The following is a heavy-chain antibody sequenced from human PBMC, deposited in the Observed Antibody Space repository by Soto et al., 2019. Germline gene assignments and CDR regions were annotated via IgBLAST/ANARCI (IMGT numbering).Heavy chain of an antibody. J-gene: IGHJ6*02. CDR2: IYYSGST. CDR3: ATESAPYSSTHHYSYYGMDV. CDR1: GGSISSGGYY. Sequence: SETLSLTCTVSGGSISSGGYYWSWIRQHPGKGLEWIGYIYYSGSTYYNPSLKSRVTISVDTSKNQFSLKLSSVTAADTAVYYWATESAPYSSTHHYSYYGMDVWGQGTTVTVSS. V-gene: IGHV4-31*03. D-gene: IGHD6-13*01.